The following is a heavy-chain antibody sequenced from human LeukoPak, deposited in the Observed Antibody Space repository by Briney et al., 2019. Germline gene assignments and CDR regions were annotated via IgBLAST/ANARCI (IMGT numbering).Heavy chain of an antibody. CDR2: IKQDGSGK. Sequence: GGSLRLSCAASGFTFSSYWMSWVRQAPGKGLEWVANIKQDGSGKYYVDSVKGRFTISRDNAKNSLYLQMNSLRAEDTAVYYCARTQYYDILTGYSPFFDYWGQGTLVTVSS. CDR1: GFTFSSYW. D-gene: IGHD3-9*01. CDR3: ARTQYYDILTGYSPFFDY. V-gene: IGHV3-7*03. J-gene: IGHJ4*02.